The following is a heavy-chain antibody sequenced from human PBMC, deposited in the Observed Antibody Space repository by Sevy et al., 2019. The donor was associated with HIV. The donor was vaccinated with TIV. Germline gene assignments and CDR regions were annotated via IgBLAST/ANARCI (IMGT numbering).Heavy chain of an antibody. J-gene: IGHJ6*02. Sequence: ASVKVSCKASGYTFTDYYIHWGRQAPGRGLEWMGWINPKSGGTNYAQKFHGRVTMTRDTSISIAYMELSRLRSDDTAVYYCARVVEPAGIDPYYYGVDVWGPGATVTVS. CDR3: ARVVEPAGIDPYYYGVDV. V-gene: IGHV1-2*02. CDR1: GYTFTDYY. CDR2: INPKSGGT. D-gene: IGHD2-2*02.